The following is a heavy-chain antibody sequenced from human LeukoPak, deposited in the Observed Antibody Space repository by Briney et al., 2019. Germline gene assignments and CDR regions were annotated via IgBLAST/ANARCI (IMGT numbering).Heavy chain of an antibody. CDR2: INPSGGST. Sequence: HVASVKVSCKASGYTFTSYYMHWVRQAPGQGLEWMGIINPSGGSTSHAQKFQGRVTMTRDMSTSTVYMELSSLRSEDTAVYYCARGKATMVRGVRHYYYMDVWGKGTTVTVSS. J-gene: IGHJ6*03. CDR1: GYTFTSYY. D-gene: IGHD3-10*01. CDR3: ARGKATMVRGVRHYYYMDV. V-gene: IGHV1-46*01.